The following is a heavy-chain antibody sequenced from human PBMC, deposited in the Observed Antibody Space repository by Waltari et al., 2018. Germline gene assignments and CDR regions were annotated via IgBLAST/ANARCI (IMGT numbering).Heavy chain of an antibody. J-gene: IGHJ6*03. CDR2: INNDGRTT. V-gene: IGHV3-74*01. D-gene: IGHD6-6*01. CDR1: GFTLSRYW. CDR3: AREGIADRRIYYYYMDV. Sequence: EVQLVESGGGLVQPGGSLRLSCAASGFTLSRYWMHWLRQAPGKGLVWVSRINNDGRTTGYADSVKGRFTISRDNAKNTLYLQMNSLRAEDTAVYYCAREGIADRRIYYYYMDVWAKGTTVTVSS.